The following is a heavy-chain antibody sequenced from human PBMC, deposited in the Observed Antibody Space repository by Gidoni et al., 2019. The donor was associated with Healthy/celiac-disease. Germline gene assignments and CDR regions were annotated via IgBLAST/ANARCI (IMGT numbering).Heavy chain of an antibody. Sequence: QVQLVESGGGVVQPGRSLRLSCAASGFTFSSYALHWVRQAPGKGLEWVAVISYDGSNKYYADSVKGRFTISRDNSKNTLYLQMNSLRAEDTAVYYCARDGSDGGIQLWLGSFYFDYWGQGTLVTVSS. CDR2: ISYDGSNK. V-gene: IGHV3-30-3*01. J-gene: IGHJ4*02. D-gene: IGHD5-18*01. CDR3: ARDGSDGGIQLWLGSFYFDY. CDR1: GFTFSSYA.